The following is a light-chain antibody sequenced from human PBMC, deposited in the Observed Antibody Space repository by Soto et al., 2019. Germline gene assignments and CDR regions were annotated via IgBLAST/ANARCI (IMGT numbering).Light chain of an antibody. V-gene: IGKV3-15*01. CDR2: GAS. CDR3: QQYNHWPLT. Sequence: EIVMTQYPATLSVSPGARATLSCRASQSVSSNLAWYQQKPGQAPRLLIYGASTRATVIPARFSGSGSGTECTLTISSLESEDVVVYYCQQYNHWPLTFGGGTKVEIK. J-gene: IGKJ4*01. CDR1: QSVSSN.